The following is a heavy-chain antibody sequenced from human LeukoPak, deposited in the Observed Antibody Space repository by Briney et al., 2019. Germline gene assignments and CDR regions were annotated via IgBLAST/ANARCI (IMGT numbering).Heavy chain of an antibody. Sequence: GGSLRVSCAASGFTFSRYSMSWVRQAPGKGLEWVSAIGAGGGTTFYADSVKGRFTISRDNSKSTLYLQMDSLRAEDTAVYYCAKDGTSGTWDSWGQGPLVTVSS. CDR2: IGAGGGTT. J-gene: IGHJ4*02. D-gene: IGHD1-1*01. CDR1: GFTFSRYS. V-gene: IGHV3-23*01. CDR3: AKDGTSGTWDS.